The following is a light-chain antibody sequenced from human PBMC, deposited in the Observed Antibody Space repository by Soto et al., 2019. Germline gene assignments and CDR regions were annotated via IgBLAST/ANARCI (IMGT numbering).Light chain of an antibody. CDR2: DNN. J-gene: IGLJ2*01. V-gene: IGLV1-51*01. Sequence: QSALTQPPSVSAAPGQKVTISCSGSSSNIGNNYVSWYQQLPGTAPKLLIYDNNKRPSGIPDRFSGSKSGTSATLGITGLQTGDEVDYYCGTWDSSLSAVVFGGGTKVTVL. CDR1: SSNIGNNY. CDR3: GTWDSSLSAVV.